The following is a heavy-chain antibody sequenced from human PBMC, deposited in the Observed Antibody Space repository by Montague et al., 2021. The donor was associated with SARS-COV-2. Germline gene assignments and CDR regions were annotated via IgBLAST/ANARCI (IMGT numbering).Heavy chain of an antibody. V-gene: IGHV3-23*01. CDR1: GFIFSGYA. CDR3: AKVPGTVATSFHRGYFDY. Sequence: SLRLSCAASGFIFSGYAMSWVRQAPGKGLEWVSGITGSGNGTYYADSVKGRFTISRDNSKNTLYLQMNSLRAEDTAVYYCAKVPGTVATSFHRGYFDYWGPGSLVTVSS. CDR2: ITGSGNGT. D-gene: IGHD2-2*01. J-gene: IGHJ4*02.